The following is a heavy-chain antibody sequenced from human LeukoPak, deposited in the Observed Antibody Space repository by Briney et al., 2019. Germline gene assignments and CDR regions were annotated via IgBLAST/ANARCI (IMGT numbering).Heavy chain of an antibody. CDR3: ARGSPSYAQWHFDL. Sequence: GASVKVSCKASGYTITDYYLHWVRQAPGQGLEWMGWIIPNTGGTNYAQKFQDWVTMSSDTSISAAYMELNSLRSDDTAVYYCARGSPSYAQWHFDLWGRGTLVTVSS. CDR1: GYTITDYY. J-gene: IGHJ2*01. CDR2: IIPNTGGT. V-gene: IGHV1-2*04. D-gene: IGHD2/OR15-2a*01.